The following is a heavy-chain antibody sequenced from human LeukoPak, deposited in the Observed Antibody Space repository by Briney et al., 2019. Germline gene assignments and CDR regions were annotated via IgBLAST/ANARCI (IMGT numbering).Heavy chain of an antibody. CDR3: AREGATGDWAFDI. Sequence: PGGSLRLSCAASGFTFSSYAMHWVRQAPGKGLEWVAVMSYDGSNKYYADSVKGRFTISRDNSKNTLYLQMNSLRAEDTAVYYCAREGATGDWAFDIWGQGTRATVSS. CDR1: GFTFSSYA. J-gene: IGHJ3*02. CDR2: MSYDGSNK. V-gene: IGHV3-30-3*01. D-gene: IGHD7-27*01.